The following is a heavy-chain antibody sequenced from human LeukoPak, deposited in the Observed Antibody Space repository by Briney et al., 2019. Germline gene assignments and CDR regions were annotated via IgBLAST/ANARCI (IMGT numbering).Heavy chain of an antibody. V-gene: IGHV4-34*01. D-gene: IGHD3-9*01. J-gene: IGHJ3*02. CDR3: ARRDDITGAFDI. CDR2: INHSGST. Sequence: SETLSLTCAVYGGSFSGYYWSWIRQPPGKGLEWIGEINHSGSTNYNPSLKSRVTISVDTSKNQFSLKLSSVTAADTAVYYCARRDDITGAFDIWGQGTMVTVSS. CDR1: GGSFSGYY.